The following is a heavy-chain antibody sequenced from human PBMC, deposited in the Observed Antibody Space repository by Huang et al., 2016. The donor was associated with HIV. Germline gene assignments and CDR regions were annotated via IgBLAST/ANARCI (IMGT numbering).Heavy chain of an antibody. Sequence: AASGFTVSSNYMSWVRQAPGKGLERVSDIYSEESTYFADSVKGRFTISRDNSKNTLYLQMNSLRAEDTAVYYCAAQWELRGGVDFWGQGTLVTVSS. D-gene: IGHD1-26*01. CDR3: AAQWELRGGVDF. CDR2: IYSEEST. J-gene: IGHJ4*02. CDR1: GFTVSSNY. V-gene: IGHV3-53*01.